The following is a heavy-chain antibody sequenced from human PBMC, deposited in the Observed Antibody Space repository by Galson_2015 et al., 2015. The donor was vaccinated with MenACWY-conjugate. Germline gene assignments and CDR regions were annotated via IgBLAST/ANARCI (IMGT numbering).Heavy chain of an antibody. Sequence: PALVKPTQTLTLTCTFSGFSLSTYEMCIYWVRQPPGKALEWLARIAWRDNKYYTTSLKTRLTISKDTSTNQVVLTMTNVDPVDTATYYCARMHIVLDATDAFDTWGQGTMVTVSS. D-gene: IGHD3-22*01. J-gene: IGHJ3*02. CDR2: IAWRDNK. CDR1: GFSLSTYEMC. V-gene: IGHV2-70*11. CDR3: ARMHIVLDATDAFDT.